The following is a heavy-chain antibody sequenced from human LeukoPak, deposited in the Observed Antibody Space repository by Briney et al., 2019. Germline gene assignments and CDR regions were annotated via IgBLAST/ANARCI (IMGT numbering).Heavy chain of an antibody. CDR1: GFTLSGCG. CDR3: AKDPYSYGSYFDY. D-gene: IGHD5-18*01. V-gene: IGHV3-30*02. CDR2: IWYDGRDK. J-gene: IGHJ4*02. Sequence: TGGSLRLSCAASGFTLSGCGMHWVRQAPGKGLEWVASIWYDGRDKYYADSVKGQFTISRDNSKNTLYLQMNSLRAEDTAVYYCAKDPYSYGSYFDYWGQGTLVIVSS.